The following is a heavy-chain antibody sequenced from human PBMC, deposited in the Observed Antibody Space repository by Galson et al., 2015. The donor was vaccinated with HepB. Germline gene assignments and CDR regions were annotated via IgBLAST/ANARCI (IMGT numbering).Heavy chain of an antibody. D-gene: IGHD2-2*03. V-gene: IGHV1-3*01. CDR2: INAGDGST. CDR1: GYSFTRCA. Sequence: QSGAEVKKPGESLKISCKASGYSFTRCALHWVRQAPGQRLEWMGWINAGDGSTRYSQKFQGRVTITRDTSASTTYMELRSLTSEDTALYYCARDQGPGYFDYWGQGTLVTVSS. CDR3: ARDQGPGYFDY. J-gene: IGHJ4*02.